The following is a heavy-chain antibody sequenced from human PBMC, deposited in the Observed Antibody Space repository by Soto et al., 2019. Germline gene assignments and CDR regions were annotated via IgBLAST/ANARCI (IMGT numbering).Heavy chain of an antibody. V-gene: IGHV3-48*03. CDR2: ISSSGITI. CDR3: ARGNWNYCDF. Sequence: GGSLRLSCAASGFTFSSYEMNWVRQAQGKGLEWLSYISSSGITIFYADSVKGRFTISRDNAKNSLFLQMNSLRAEDTAVYFCARGNWNYCDFWGQGTLVTVSS. J-gene: IGHJ4*02. D-gene: IGHD1-7*01. CDR1: GFTFSSYE.